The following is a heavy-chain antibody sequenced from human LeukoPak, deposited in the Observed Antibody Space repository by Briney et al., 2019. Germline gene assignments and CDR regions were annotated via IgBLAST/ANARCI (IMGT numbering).Heavy chain of an antibody. Sequence: PSQTLSLTCAVSGGSISSGGYSWCWIRQPPGKGLEWIGYIYHSGSTYYNPSLKSRVTISVDRSKNQFSLKLRSVTAADTAVYYCARTYCGGDCYDGPYAFDIWGQGTMVTVSS. V-gene: IGHV4-30-2*01. CDR3: ARTYCGGDCYDGPYAFDI. J-gene: IGHJ3*02. CDR1: GGSISSGGYS. D-gene: IGHD2-21*02. CDR2: IYHSGST.